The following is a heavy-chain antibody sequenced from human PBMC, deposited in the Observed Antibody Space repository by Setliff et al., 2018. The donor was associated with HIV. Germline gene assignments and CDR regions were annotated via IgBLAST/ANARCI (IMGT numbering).Heavy chain of an antibody. Sequence: PGGSLRLSCAASGFTFNDYYMSWIRQAPGRGLEWVSYVSSSADTTSYADSVKGRFTISRDSAKNSLYLQMKSLSDEDTAVYYCMRWGLPYAIDYWGQGMLVTVSS. J-gene: IGHJ4*02. D-gene: IGHD2-21*02. CDR1: GFTFNDYY. V-gene: IGHV3-11*04. CDR3: MRWGLPYAIDY. CDR2: VSSSADTT.